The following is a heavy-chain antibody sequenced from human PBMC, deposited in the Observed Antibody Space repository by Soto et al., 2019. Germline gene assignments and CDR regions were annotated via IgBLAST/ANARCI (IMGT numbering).Heavy chain of an antibody. CDR1: GFTFGDYA. CDR3: TRNFFGYSRTPFDP. Sequence: PGGSLRLSCTASGFTFGDYAMSWFRQAPGKGLEWVGFIRSKAYGGTTEYAASVKGRFTISRDDSKSIAYLQMNSLKTEDTAVYYCTRNFFGYSRTPFDPWGQGTLVTVSS. CDR2: IRSKAYGGTT. J-gene: IGHJ5*02. D-gene: IGHD6-13*01. V-gene: IGHV3-49*03.